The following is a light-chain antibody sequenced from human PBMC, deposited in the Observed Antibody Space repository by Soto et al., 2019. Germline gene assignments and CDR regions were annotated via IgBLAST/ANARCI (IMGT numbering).Light chain of an antibody. CDR3: SSYISSDTIV. V-gene: IGLV2-18*02. J-gene: IGLJ2*01. CDR1: SSDIGTYNR. Sequence: QSVLTQPPSVSGSPGQSVTISCTGTSSDIGTYNRVSWYQQPPGTAPKLMISEVSNRPSGVPDRFSGSKSANTASLTISGLQAEDEADYYCSSYISSDTIVFGGGTKVTVL. CDR2: EVS.